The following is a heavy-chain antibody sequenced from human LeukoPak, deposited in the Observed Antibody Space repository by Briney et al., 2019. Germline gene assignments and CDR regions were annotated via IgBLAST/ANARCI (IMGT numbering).Heavy chain of an antibody. CDR1: GGSISSSSYY. V-gene: IGHV4-39*01. CDR2: IYYSGST. D-gene: IGHD6-19*01. J-gene: IGHJ5*02. CDR3: APWRLGSSGWPESNWFDP. Sequence: KPSETLSLTCTVSGGSISSSSYYWGWIRQPPGKGLEWIGSIYYSGSTYYNPSLKSRVTISVDTSKNQFSLKLSSVTAADTAVYYCAPWRLGSSGWPESNWFDPWGQGTLVTVSS.